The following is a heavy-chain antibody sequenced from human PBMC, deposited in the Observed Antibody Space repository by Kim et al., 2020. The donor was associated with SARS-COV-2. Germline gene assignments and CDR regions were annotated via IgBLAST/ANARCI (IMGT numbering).Heavy chain of an antibody. CDR3: ARRSLLDFDS. Sequence: ASVKVSCKASGYTFTDYHIHWVRQAPGQGLEWMGRLSANSGGTNYAQSFQGRVTMTRDTSISTVYLEMTRLRSDDTAVYYCARRSLLDFDSWGQGTRVT. J-gene: IGHJ4*02. V-gene: IGHV1-2*06. CDR2: LSANSGGT. D-gene: IGHD2-15*01. CDR1: GYTFTDYH.